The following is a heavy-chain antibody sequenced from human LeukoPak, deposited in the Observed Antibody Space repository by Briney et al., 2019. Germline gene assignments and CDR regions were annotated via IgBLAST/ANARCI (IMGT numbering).Heavy chain of an antibody. CDR2: IYHSGST. Sequence: PSETLSLTCTVSGYSISSGYYWGWIRQPPGKGLEWIGSIYHSGSTYYNPSLRSRVTISVDTSKNQFSLELSSVTAADTAVYYCARIAAAGPKYYYYYYMDVWGKGTTVTVSS. D-gene: IGHD6-13*01. CDR3: ARIAAAGPKYYYYYYMDV. V-gene: IGHV4-38-2*02. J-gene: IGHJ6*03. CDR1: GYSISSGYY.